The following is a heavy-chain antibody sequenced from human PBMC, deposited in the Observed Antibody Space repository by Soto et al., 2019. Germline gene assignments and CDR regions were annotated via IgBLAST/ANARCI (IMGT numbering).Heavy chain of an antibody. CDR2: ISSSSSYI. J-gene: IGHJ4*02. CDR3: ARRGSGWTGGGDY. Sequence: EVQLVESGGGLVKPGGSLRLSCAASGFTFSSYSMNWVRQAPGKGLEWVSSISSSSSYIYYADSVKGRFTISRDNAKNSLYLQMNSLRAEDTAVYYCARRGSGWTGGGDYWGQGTLVTVSS. CDR1: GFTFSSYS. D-gene: IGHD6-19*01. V-gene: IGHV3-21*01.